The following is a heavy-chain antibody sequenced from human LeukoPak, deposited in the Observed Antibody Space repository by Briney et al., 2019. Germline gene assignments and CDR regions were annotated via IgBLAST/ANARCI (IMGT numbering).Heavy chain of an antibody. CDR2: INPSGGGT. CDR1: GYTFTSYY. Sequence: ASVKVSCKASGYTFTSYYMHWVRQAPGQGLEWMGIINPSGGGTSYAQKFQGRVTMTRDTSTSTVYMELSSLRSEDTAVYYCARRGYCSSTSCFTPFDYWGQGTLVTVSS. D-gene: IGHD2-2*02. J-gene: IGHJ4*02. V-gene: IGHV1-46*01. CDR3: ARRGYCSSTSCFTPFDY.